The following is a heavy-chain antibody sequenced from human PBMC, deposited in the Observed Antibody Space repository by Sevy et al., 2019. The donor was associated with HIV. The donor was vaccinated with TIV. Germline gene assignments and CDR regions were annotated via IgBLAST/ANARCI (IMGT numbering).Heavy chain of an antibody. CDR3: AKAHHYCSGGSCPNWFDP. J-gene: IGHJ5*02. Sequence: GASLRLSCAASGFTFSSYGMHWVRQAPGKGLEWVAVISYDGSNKYYADSVKGRFTISRDNSKNTLYLQMNSLRAEDTAVYYCAKAHHYCSGGSCPNWFDPWGQGTLVTVSS. CDR1: GFTFSSYG. V-gene: IGHV3-30*18. D-gene: IGHD2-15*01. CDR2: ISYDGSNK.